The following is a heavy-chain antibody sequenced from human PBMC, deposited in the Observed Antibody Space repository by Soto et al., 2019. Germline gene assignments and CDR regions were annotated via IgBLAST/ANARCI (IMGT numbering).Heavy chain of an antibody. Sequence: GGSLRLSCAASGFTFSRSSMTWVRQGPGKGLEWVSYISSSSNSTYYADSVKGRFTISRDTANNLLFLQMNSLRAEDTAIYYCTKDSHWAIISPTHDYWGQGTLVTVSS. J-gene: IGHJ4*02. D-gene: IGHD2-2*01. CDR2: ISSSSNST. V-gene: IGHV3-48*01. CDR1: GFTFSRSS. CDR3: TKDSHWAIISPTHDY.